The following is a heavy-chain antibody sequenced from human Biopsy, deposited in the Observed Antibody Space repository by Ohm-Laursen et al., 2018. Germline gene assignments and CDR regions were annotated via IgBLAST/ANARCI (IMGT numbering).Heavy chain of an antibody. CDR2: IHYSGNT. J-gene: IGHJ4*02. V-gene: IGHV4-31*03. D-gene: IGHD3-16*01. CDR3: TRAGGGKIYGL. CDR1: GVSINTGGYY. Sequence: SQTLSLTCTVSGVSINTGGYYWTWIRQHTGTGLEWIGYIHYSGNTLYNPSLKSRLTISVDTSRNQFSLKLTSVTAADTALYYCTRAGGGKIYGLWGQGTLVTVSS.